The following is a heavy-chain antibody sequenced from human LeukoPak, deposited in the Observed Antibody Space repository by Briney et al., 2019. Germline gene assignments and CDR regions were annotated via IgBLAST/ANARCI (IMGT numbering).Heavy chain of an antibody. CDR1: GYSISSGYY. J-gene: IGHJ4*02. CDR3: ARTAAGGTTTSDY. V-gene: IGHV4-38-2*02. CDR2: IYHSGST. Sequence: PSETLSLTCTVSGYSISSGYYWGWIRQPPGKGLEWIGSIYHSGSTYYNPSLKSRVTISVDTSKNQFSLKLSSVTAADTAVYYCARTAAGGTTTSDYWGQGTLVTVSS. D-gene: IGHD1-1*01.